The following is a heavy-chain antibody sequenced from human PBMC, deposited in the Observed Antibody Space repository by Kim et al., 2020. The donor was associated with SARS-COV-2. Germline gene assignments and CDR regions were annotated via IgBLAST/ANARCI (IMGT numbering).Heavy chain of an antibody. V-gene: IGHV3-23*01. CDR2: ISGSGGST. D-gene: IGHD2-2*01. Sequence: GGSLRLSCAASGFTFRSYAMSWVRQAPGKGLEWVSIISGSGGSTYYADSVKGRFTISRDNSKNTLYLQIDSLRAEDSAIYYCAKDDRDIVVVPGAIAFDYWGQGTLVTVSS. CDR3: AKDDRDIVVVPGAIAFDY. CDR1: GFTFRSYA. J-gene: IGHJ4*02.